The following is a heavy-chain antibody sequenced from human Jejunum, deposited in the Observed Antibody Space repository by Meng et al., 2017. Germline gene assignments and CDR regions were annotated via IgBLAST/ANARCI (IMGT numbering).Heavy chain of an antibody. CDR1: GFTFGTSA. J-gene: IGHJ4*02. V-gene: IGHV3-23*01. CDR2: ISGGGTT. CDR3: VRSVSSGWYYFDY. D-gene: IGHD6-19*01. Sequence: GESLKISCAASGFTFGTSAMTWVRQAPGKGLEWVSTISGGGTTYYAASVKGRFTISRDIFKNTLSLQLNSLRAEDTAVYYCVRSVSSGWYYFDYWGQGTLVTVSS.